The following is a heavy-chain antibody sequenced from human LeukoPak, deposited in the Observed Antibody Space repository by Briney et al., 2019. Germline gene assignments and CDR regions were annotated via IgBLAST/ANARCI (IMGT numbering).Heavy chain of an antibody. D-gene: IGHD2-15*01. Sequence: GGSLRLSYAASGFTFSSYEMNWVRQAPGKGLEWVSYISSSGSTIYYADSVKGRFTISRDNAKNSLYLQMNSLRAEDTAVYYCARVKEVAATQVVGNWCDPWGQGTLVTVST. CDR2: ISSSGSTI. J-gene: IGHJ5*02. CDR3: ARVKEVAATQVVGNWCDP. V-gene: IGHV3-48*03. CDR1: GFTFSSYE.